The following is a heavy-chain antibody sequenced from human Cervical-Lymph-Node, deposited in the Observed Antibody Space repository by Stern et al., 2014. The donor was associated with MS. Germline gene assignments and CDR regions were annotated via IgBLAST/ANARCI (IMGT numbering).Heavy chain of an antibody. CDR2: IYSGGST. CDR1: EFIVSSNS. V-gene: IGHV3-53*01. J-gene: IGHJ6*02. D-gene: IGHD2/OR15-2a*01. Sequence: EMQLVESGGGLIQPGGSLRLSCAASEFIVSSNSMSWVRQAPGRGLEWVSFIYSGGSTYYADSVKGRFTISRDNSKNTLYLQMNSLRAEDTALYYCARILSSNYFYAMDVWGLGTTVTVSS. CDR3: ARILSSNYFYAMDV.